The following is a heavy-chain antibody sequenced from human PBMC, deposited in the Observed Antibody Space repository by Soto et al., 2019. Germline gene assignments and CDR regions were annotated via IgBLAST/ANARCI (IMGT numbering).Heavy chain of an antibody. J-gene: IGHJ4*02. CDR1: GVTFISYA. Sequence: PGGSLRLSCAASGVTFISYAMSWVRQAPGKGLEWVSTISGSGGSTYYADSVKGRFTISRDNAKNTVYLQMNSLRDEDTAVYYCTRALLGDGYTSGYWGQGTLVTVSS. D-gene: IGHD5-12*01. CDR2: ISGSGGST. CDR3: TRALLGDGYTSGY. V-gene: IGHV3-23*01.